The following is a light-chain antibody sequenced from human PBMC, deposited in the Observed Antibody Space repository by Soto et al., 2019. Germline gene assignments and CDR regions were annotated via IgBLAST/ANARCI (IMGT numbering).Light chain of an antibody. CDR3: QQYNSYPLT. CDR2: AAS. CDR1: QGISSW. V-gene: IGKV1D-16*01. J-gene: IGKJ4*01. Sequence: DIQMPQSPSSLSASVGDRVTITCRASQGISSWLAWYQQKPEKAPKSLIYAASNLQSGVPSRFSGSGSGTDFTLTISSLQPEDSETYYCQQYNSYPLTFGGGTKVEIK.